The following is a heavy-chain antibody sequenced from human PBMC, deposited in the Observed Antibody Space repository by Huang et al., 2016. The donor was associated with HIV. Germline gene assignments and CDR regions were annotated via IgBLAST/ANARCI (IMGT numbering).Heavy chain of an antibody. V-gene: IGHV3-21*01. J-gene: IGHJ4*03. D-gene: IGHD2-15*01. CDR3: ARGGPVGYFNL. Sequence: EVQLEESGGALVKPGGSLRLSCAATGFLFTTFTLHWVRQAPGQGLELVSSISGSGSSIYYADAVKGRFTISRDNTKKSLYLQMSSRSVDDTAFYFCARGGPVGYFNLWGHGTLVSVSS. CDR2: ISGSGSSI. CDR1: GFLFTTFT.